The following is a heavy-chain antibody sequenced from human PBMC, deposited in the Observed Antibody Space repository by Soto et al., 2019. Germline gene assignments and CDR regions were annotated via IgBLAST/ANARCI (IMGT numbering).Heavy chain of an antibody. CDR2: ISGSGGST. J-gene: IGHJ6*03. D-gene: IGHD2-15*01. Sequence: GGSLRLSCAASGFTFSSYAMSWVRQAPGKGLEWVSAISGSGGSTYYADSVKGRFTISRDNSKNTLYLQMNSLRAEETAVYYCAKSERDCSGGSCYGPENYYYYYMDVWGKGTTVTVSS. CDR3: AKSERDCSGGSCYGPENYYYYYMDV. CDR1: GFTFSSYA. V-gene: IGHV3-23*01.